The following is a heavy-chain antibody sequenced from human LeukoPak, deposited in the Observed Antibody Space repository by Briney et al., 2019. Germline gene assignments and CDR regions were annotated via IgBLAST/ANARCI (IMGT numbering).Heavy chain of an antibody. Sequence: PGGSLRLSCAASGFTFSSYWMHWVRQAPGKGLVWVSRINSDGSSTSYADSVKGRFTISRDNAKNTLYLQMNSLRAEDTAVYYCARMDTAMVDYFDYWGQGTLVTVSS. V-gene: IGHV3-74*01. CDR2: INSDGSST. D-gene: IGHD5-18*01. J-gene: IGHJ4*02. CDR3: ARMDTAMVDYFDY. CDR1: GFTFSSYW.